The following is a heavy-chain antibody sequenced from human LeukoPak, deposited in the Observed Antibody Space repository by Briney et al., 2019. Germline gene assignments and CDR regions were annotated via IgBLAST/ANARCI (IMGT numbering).Heavy chain of an antibody. J-gene: IGHJ4*02. CDR3: TRASVAGRRFDY. Sequence: ASVKVSCKASGYTFTSYYMHWVRQAPGQGLEWMGIINPSGGSTTYAQKFQGRVTMTRGTSMGTVYMELSSLRSEDTAVYYCTRASVAGRRFDYWGQGTLVTVSS. CDR1: GYTFTSYY. D-gene: IGHD6-19*01. V-gene: IGHV1-46*03. CDR2: INPSGGST.